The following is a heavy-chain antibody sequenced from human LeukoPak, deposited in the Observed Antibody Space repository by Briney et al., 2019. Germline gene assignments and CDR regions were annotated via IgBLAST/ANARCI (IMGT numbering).Heavy chain of an antibody. CDR2: ISWNSGNI. CDR1: GFTFSSYG. Sequence: PGGSLRLSCAASGFTFSSYGMNWVRQAPGKGLEWVSGISWNSGNIGYADSVKGRFTISRDNAKNSLYLQMDSLRAEDTAFYYCGKASSGYYSAILHWGQGTLVTVSS. CDR3: GKASSGYYSAILH. J-gene: IGHJ4*02. V-gene: IGHV3-9*01. D-gene: IGHD3-22*01.